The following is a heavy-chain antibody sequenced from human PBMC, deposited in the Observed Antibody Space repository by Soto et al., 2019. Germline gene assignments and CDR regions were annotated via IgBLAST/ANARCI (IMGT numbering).Heavy chain of an antibody. CDR2: IYYSGST. Sequence: LETLSLTCTVGGGSISSYYWSCIRQPPGKGLEWIGYIYYSGSTNYNPSLKSRVTISVDTSKNQFSLKLSSVTAADTAVYYCARGGVATVRYGMDVWGQGTTVTVSS. CDR3: ARGGVATVRYGMDV. CDR1: GGSISSYY. V-gene: IGHV4-59*01. J-gene: IGHJ6*02. D-gene: IGHD5-12*01.